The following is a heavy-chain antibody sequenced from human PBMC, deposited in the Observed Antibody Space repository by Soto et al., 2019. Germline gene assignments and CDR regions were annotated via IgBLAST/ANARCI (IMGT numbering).Heavy chain of an antibody. V-gene: IGHV4-59*12. CDR2: IYYTGST. CDR3: ARDSHSTYSGYDMGAGY. CDR1: GDSINGYY. D-gene: IGHD5-12*01. Sequence: SETLSLTCTISGDSINGYYWSWIRQAPGKGLEWLGYIYYTGSTTYNPSLKSRVTLSLDTSKNQFSLRLSSVTAADTAVYYCARDSHSTYSGYDMGAGYWGQGTLVTVSS. J-gene: IGHJ4*02.